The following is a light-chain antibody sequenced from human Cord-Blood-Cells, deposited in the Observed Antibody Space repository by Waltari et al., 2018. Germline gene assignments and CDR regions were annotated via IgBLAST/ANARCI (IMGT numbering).Light chain of an antibody. V-gene: IGKV1-39*01. CDR2: AAS. CDR1: QSISSY. Sequence: DIQMTQPPSSLTASVGDRVTITCRGSQSISSYLNWYQQKPGKTPKLLIYAASSLQSGVPSRFSGSGSGTYFTLTISSLQPEDCATYYCHQSYSTPYSFGQGTKLEIK. J-gene: IGKJ2*03. CDR3: HQSYSTPYS.